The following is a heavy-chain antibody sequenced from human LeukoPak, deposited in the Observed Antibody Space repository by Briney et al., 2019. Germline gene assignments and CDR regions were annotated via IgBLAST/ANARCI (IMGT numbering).Heavy chain of an antibody. V-gene: IGHV1-18*04. Sequence: ASVKVSCKAFGYTITGYYIHWVRQAPGQGLEWMGWISAYNGNTNYAQKLQGRVTMTTDTSTSTAYMELRSLRSDDTAVYYCARGSGYYLTYGMDVWGQGTTVTVSS. CDR2: ISAYNGNT. D-gene: IGHD3-3*01. J-gene: IGHJ6*02. CDR3: ARGSGYYLTYGMDV. CDR1: GYTITGYY.